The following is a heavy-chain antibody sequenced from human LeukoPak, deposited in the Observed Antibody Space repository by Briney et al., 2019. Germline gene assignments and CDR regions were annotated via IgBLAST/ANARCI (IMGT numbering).Heavy chain of an antibody. Sequence: GGSLRLSCAASGFTFSSYAMPWVRQAPGKGLGWVAVISYDGSNKYYADSVKGRFTIARDNSKNTLYLQINSLRAEDTAVYYCAREGYDSSGSYYYYYYMDVWGKGTTVTVSS. CDR3: AREGYDSSGSYYYYYYMDV. V-gene: IGHV3-30*01. J-gene: IGHJ6*03. D-gene: IGHD3-22*01. CDR1: GFTFSSYA. CDR2: ISYDGSNK.